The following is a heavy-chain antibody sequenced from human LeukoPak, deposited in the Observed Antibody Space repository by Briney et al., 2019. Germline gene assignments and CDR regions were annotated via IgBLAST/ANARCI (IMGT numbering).Heavy chain of an antibody. CDR1: GGTFSSYA. D-gene: IGHD6-19*01. J-gene: IGHJ3*02. CDR3: AREWAVAGRDAFDI. Sequence: GASVKVSCKASGGTFSSYAISWVRQAPGQGLEWMGWISAYNGNTNYAQKLQGRVTMTTDTSTSTAYMELRSLRSDDTAVYYCAREWAVAGRDAFDIWGQGTMVTVSS. CDR2: ISAYNGNT. V-gene: IGHV1-18*01.